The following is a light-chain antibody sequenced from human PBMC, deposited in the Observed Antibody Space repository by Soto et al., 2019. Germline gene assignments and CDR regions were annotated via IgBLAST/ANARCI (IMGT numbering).Light chain of an antibody. V-gene: IGLV2-14*01. Sequence: QSALTQPASVSGSPGQSITMSCSGTSEDVGGYNYVSWYQHHPGKAPKLLIYEVTNRPSGLSDRFSGSKSGNTASLTISGLQAEDEADYYCSSYTSSNPRVFGTGTKVTVL. J-gene: IGLJ1*01. CDR2: EVT. CDR3: SSYTSSNPRV. CDR1: SEDVGGYNY.